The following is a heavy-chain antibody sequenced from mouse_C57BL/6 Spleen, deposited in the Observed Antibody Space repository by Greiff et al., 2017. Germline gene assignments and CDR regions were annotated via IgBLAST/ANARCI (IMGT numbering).Heavy chain of an antibody. V-gene: IGHV14-3*01. CDR2: IDPANGNT. Sequence: EVMLVESVAELVRPGASVKLSCTASGFNIKNTYMHWVKQRPEQGLEWIGRIDPANGNTKYAPKFQGKATITADTSSNTAYLQLSSLTSEDTAIYYCARFDDYDAWFAYWGQGTLVTVSA. D-gene: IGHD2-4*01. CDR1: GFNIKNTY. J-gene: IGHJ3*01. CDR3: ARFDDYDAWFAY.